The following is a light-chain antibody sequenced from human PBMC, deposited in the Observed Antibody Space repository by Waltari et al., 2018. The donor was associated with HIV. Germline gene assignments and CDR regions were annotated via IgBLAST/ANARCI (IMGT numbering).Light chain of an antibody. CDR1: QSVLYDSKNENY. CDR2: WAS. J-gene: IGKJ1*01. CDR3: QQYFDTPT. V-gene: IGKV4-1*01. Sequence: IVMTQSPDSQAVSLGERATINCRSSQSVLYDSKNENYLSWYQQKPGQPPKLLLYWASTRESGVPDRFSGSGSGTDFTLTISSLQAEDVAVYYCQQYFDTPTFGQGTKVEIK.